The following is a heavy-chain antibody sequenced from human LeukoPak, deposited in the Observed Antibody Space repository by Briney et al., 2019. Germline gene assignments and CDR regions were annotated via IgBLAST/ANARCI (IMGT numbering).Heavy chain of an antibody. CDR3: ARDFFHGHCGGLRCFLFDY. V-gene: IGHV1-18*01. CDR1: GCTFTSYA. J-gene: IGHJ4*02. Sequence: ASVKVSCKASGCTFTSYAISWVRQAPGQGLEWMGWIRAYNGNTDYAQKLQARVTITNHTSTSTAYMELRSLRSDVTAVYYCARDFFHGHCGGLRCFLFDYWGQGSLVTVSS. CDR2: IRAYNGNT. D-gene: IGHD2-21*01.